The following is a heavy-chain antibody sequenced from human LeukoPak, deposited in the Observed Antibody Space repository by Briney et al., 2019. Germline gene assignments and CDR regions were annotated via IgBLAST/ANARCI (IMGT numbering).Heavy chain of an antibody. V-gene: IGHV5-51*01. Sequence: TGESLKISCKASGYSFSSNWIGWVRQMPGKGLEWMGIIYAANSDTRYSPSIQGQVTISADKSISTAYLQWRSLQASGTGIYYCTRALNGNTWWDSWGQGTLVTVSS. CDR1: GYSFSSNW. J-gene: IGHJ4*02. CDR3: TRALNGNTWWDS. D-gene: IGHD1-7*01. CDR2: IYAANSDT.